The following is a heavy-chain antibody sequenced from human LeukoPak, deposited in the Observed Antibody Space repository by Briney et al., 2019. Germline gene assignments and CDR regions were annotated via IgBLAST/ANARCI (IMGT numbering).Heavy chain of an antibody. V-gene: IGHV3-64*01. J-gene: IGHJ4*02. D-gene: IGHD5-18*01. Sequence: GGSLRLSCAASGFTFSSYAMHWVRQAPGKGLEYVSAISSNGGSTYYANSVKGRFTISRDNSKNTLYLQMNSLRAEDTAVYYCARDSRGYSYGSRPVLDYWGQGTLVTVSS. CDR3: ARDSRGYSYGSRPVLDY. CDR1: GFTFSSYA. CDR2: ISSNGGST.